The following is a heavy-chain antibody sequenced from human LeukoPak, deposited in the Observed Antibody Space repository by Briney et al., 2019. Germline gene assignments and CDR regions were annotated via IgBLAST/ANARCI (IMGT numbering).Heavy chain of an antibody. CDR2: ISPSGGST. J-gene: IGHJ4*02. CDR1: GYTFTSNY. D-gene: IGHD3-22*01. CDR3: ARDLRYYYDSSGYYY. V-gene: IGHV1-46*01. Sequence: GASVKVSCKAFGYTFTSNYMHWVRQAPGQGPEWMGVISPSGGSTTYAQKFQGRVTLTRDMSTSTDYLELSSLRSEDTAVYYCARDLRYYYDSSGYYYWGQGTLVTVSS.